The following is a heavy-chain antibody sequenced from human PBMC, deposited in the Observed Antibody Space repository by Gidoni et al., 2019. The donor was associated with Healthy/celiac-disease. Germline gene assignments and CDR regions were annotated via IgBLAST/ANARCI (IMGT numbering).Heavy chain of an antibody. CDR2: IESKTDGGTT. Sequence: VQLVESGGGLVNTGGSLSLSCAASGFTFSNAWMSWVRQAPGTGLEWVGRIESKTDGGTTDYAAPVKGRFTISRDVSKDTLDLQMSSLKTEDTAVLYYTTLLHCSGGSCYSDWVQGTLVTVSS. J-gene: IGHJ4*02. V-gene: IGHV3-15*04. D-gene: IGHD2-15*01. CDR1: GFTFSNAW. CDR3: TTLLHCSGGSCYSD.